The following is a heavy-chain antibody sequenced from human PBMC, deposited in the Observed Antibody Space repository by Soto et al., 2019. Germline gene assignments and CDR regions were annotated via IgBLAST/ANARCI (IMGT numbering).Heavy chain of an antibody. J-gene: IGHJ6*02. Sequence: EVHLLESGGGLVQPGGSLRLSCAASGFTFSSYAMSWVRQAPGKGLVWVSAISGSGGSTYYADSVKGRFTISRDNSKNTLYLQMHSLIDEDTAVYYCAKIITMLVLALYGRDVWGQGTTVTVSS. CDR2: ISGSGGST. D-gene: IGHD3-22*01. CDR1: GFTFSSYA. CDR3: AKIITMLVLALYGRDV. V-gene: IGHV3-23*01.